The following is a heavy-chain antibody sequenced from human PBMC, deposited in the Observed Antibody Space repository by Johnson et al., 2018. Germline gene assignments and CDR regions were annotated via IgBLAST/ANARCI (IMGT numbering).Heavy chain of an antibody. CDR3: TRAPPDYYGSGSSPYYYYYYMDV. CDR2: IRSKAYGGTT. Sequence: VQLVEAGGVVVQPGGSLRLSCAASGFTFGDYAMSWFRQAPGKGLEWVGFIRSKAYGGTTEYAASVKGRFTIPRDDSKSIANLQMNSLKTEDTAVYYCTRAPPDYYGSGSSPYYYYYYMDVWGKGTTVTVSS. J-gene: IGHJ6*03. D-gene: IGHD3-10*01. CDR1: GFTFGDYA. V-gene: IGHV3-49*03.